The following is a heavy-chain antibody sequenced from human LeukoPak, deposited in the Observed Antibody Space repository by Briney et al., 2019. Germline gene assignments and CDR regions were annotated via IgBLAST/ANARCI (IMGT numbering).Heavy chain of an antibody. CDR3: ARDLSFGSLDF. J-gene: IGHJ4*02. V-gene: IGHV3-33*01. Sequence: GGSLRLSCAASGFTLSTHGMHWVRQAPGKGLEWVAGMWYDGSREDYADSVKGRFTISRDMSKNTLNLQMNSLRVEDTAMYYCARDLSFGSLDFRGQGTLVTVSS. D-gene: IGHD3-3*01. CDR1: GFTLSTHG. CDR2: MWYDGSRE.